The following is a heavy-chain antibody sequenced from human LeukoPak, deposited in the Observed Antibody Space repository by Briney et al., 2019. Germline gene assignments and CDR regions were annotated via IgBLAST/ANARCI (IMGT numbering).Heavy chain of an antibody. CDR3: ARAEAGGAFDI. J-gene: IGHJ3*02. CDR1: GFTVSSNY. D-gene: IGHD1-26*01. CDR2: IYSGGST. Sequence: GGSLRLSCAASGFTVSSNYMSWVRQAPGKGLEWVSVIYSGGSTYYADSVKGRFTVSRDNSKNTLYLQMNSLRAEDTAVYYCARAEAGGAFDIWGQGTMVTVSS. V-gene: IGHV3-66*02.